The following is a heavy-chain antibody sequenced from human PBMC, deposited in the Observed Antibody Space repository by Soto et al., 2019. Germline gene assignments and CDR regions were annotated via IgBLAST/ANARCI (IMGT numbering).Heavy chain of an antibody. D-gene: IGHD1-26*01. CDR3: ATEMGATQGPFDN. CDR1: GFTFSDYA. J-gene: IGHJ4*02. V-gene: IGHV3-23*01. Sequence: EVQVLESGGGLAQPGGSLRLSCVASGFTFSDYAMAWVRQSPGKGLEWVSSISGSGGSTYYADSVKGRFTISRDNSKNTVFLQMNSLRAEDTAVYYCATEMGATQGPFDNWGQGTLVTVSS. CDR2: ISGSGGST.